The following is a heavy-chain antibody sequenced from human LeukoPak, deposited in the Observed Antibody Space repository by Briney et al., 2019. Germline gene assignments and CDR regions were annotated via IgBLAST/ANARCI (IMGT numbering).Heavy chain of an antibody. CDR3: AQNFRYYGSGNYFTY. CDR2: ISGSGGST. J-gene: IGHJ4*02. Sequence: PGGSLRLSCATSGYTFSSFGMSWVRQAPGKGLEWVSGISGSGGSTYYAGSVKGRFTISRDNSLTTLHLQMKSIRGQGPALFYRAQNFRYYGSGNYFTYWGLGTLVTVSS. CDR1: GYTFSSFG. D-gene: IGHD3-10*01. V-gene: IGHV3-23*01.